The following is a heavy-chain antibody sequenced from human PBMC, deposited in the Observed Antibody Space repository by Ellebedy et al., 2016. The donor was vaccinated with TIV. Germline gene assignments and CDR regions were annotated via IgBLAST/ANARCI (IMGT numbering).Heavy chain of an antibody. Sequence: MPSETLSLTCAVYGGSFSGYYWGWIRQPPGKGLEWIGDIIHFGNTNYSPSLKSRVTISLDTSKREFSLKLTSVSAADTAVYYCARGALAILGVVTGYYGLDVWGQGTTVTDSS. CDR3: ARGALAILGVVTGYYGLDV. CDR2: IIHFGNT. V-gene: IGHV4-34*01. CDR1: GGSFSGYY. J-gene: IGHJ6*02. D-gene: IGHD3-3*01.